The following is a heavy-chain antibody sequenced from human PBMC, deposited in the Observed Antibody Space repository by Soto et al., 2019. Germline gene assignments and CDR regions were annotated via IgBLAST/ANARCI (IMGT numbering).Heavy chain of an antibody. CDR1: GGSISNFY. J-gene: IGHJ4*02. D-gene: IGHD2-8*01. Sequence: LPLTCTVSGGSISNFYWSWIRQPPGKGLEWIGYISYSGNTNYNPSLKSRVSISVDTSKNQLSLNLTSVTAADTAVYYCARAPMVLSRSYFDSWGQGTPVTVSS. V-gene: IGHV4-59*01. CDR2: ISYSGNT. CDR3: ARAPMVLSRSYFDS.